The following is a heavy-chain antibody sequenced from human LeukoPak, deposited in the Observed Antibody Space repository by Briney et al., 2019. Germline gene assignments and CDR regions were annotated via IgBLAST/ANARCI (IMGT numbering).Heavy chain of an antibody. J-gene: IGHJ4*02. V-gene: IGHV3-7*01. CDR3: ARGPSARYGPFDY. CDR1: GFTFSSYW. D-gene: IGHD5-18*01. CDR2: IKQDGSEK. Sequence: PGGSLRLSCAASGFTFSSYWMNWVRQAPGKGLEWVANIKQDGSEKYYVDSVKGRFTISRDNAKNSLYLQMNSLRAEDTAVYYCARGPSARYGPFDYWGQGTLVTVSS.